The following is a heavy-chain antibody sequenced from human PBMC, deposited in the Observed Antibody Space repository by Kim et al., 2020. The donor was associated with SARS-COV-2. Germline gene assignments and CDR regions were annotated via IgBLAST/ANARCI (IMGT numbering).Heavy chain of an antibody. V-gene: IGHV3-21*01. D-gene: IGHD2-2*01. Sequence: GGSLRLSCAASGFTFSSYSMNWVRQAPGKGLEWVSSISSSSSYIYYADSVKGRFTISRDNAKNSLYLQMNSLRAEDTAVYYCARDWWGCSSTSCYWWEWRKADYYYYGMDVWGQGTTVTVSS. CDR3: ARDWWGCSSTSCYWWEWRKADYYYYGMDV. J-gene: IGHJ6*02. CDR2: ISSSSSYI. CDR1: GFTFSSYS.